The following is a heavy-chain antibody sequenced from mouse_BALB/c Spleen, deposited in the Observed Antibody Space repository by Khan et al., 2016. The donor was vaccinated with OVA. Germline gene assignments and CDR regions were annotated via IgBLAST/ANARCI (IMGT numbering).Heavy chain of an antibody. CDR3: ARRGYDEAYFDY. V-gene: IGHV5-9-3*01. CDR2: ISSAGSYT. CDR1: VFTFSYYA. J-gene: IGHJ2*01. Sequence: EVELVESGGGLVKPGGSLKLSCAASVFTFSYYAVSWVRQTPEKRLEWVATISSAGSYTYYPDSVKGRFIISRDNAKNSLYLQMYSLRSEDTAMYYCARRGYDEAYFDYWGQGTTLTVSS. D-gene: IGHD2-14*01.